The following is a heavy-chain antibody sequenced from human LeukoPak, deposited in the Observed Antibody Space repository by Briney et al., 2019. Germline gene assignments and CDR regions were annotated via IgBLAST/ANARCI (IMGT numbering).Heavy chain of an antibody. J-gene: IGHJ4*02. D-gene: IGHD3-22*01. CDR3: ARDQIRHYYYDSSGYGGDY. Sequence: GGSLRLSCAASGFTFSSYSMNWVRQAPGKGLEWVSSISSSSSYIYYADSVKGRFTISRDNAKNSLYLQMNSLRAEDTAVYYCARDQIRHYYYDSSGYGGDYWGQGTLVTVSS. CDR1: GFTFSSYS. V-gene: IGHV3-21*01. CDR2: ISSSSSYI.